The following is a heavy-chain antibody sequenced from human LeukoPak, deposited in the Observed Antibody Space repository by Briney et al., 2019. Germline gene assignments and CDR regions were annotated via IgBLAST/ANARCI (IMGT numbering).Heavy chain of an antibody. V-gene: IGHV3-23*01. D-gene: IGHD6-13*01. CDR2: ISGSGGST. Sequence: GGSLRLSCAASGFTFSSYAMSWVRQAPGKGLEWVSAISGSGGSTYYADSVKGRFTISRDNSKNTLYLQMNSLRAEDTAVYYCARRHSGSWYYFDYWGQGTLVTVSS. J-gene: IGHJ4*02. CDR3: ARRHSGSWYYFDY. CDR1: GFTFSSYA.